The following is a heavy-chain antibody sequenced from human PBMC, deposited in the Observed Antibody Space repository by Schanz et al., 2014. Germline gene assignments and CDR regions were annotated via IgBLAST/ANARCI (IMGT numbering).Heavy chain of an antibody. Sequence: EVQLLESGGGLVQPGGSLRLSCTASGFTFDHYAMTWVRQAPGKGLEWVAAVSSRSDEIKYADSVRGRFTISRDNSRSTMYLQMNSLRAEDTAVYYCAKGRFGELSAFDIWGQGTMVTVSS. D-gene: IGHD3-10*01. CDR1: GFTFDHYA. V-gene: IGHV3-23*05. CDR2: VSSRSDEI. CDR3: AKGRFGELSAFDI. J-gene: IGHJ3*02.